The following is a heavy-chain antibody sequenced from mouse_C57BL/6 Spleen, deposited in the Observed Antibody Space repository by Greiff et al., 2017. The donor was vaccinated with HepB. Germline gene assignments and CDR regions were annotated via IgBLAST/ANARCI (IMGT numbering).Heavy chain of an antibody. Sequence: VQLQQPGAELVMPGASVKLSCKASGYTFTSYWMHWVKQRPGQGLEWIGEIDPSDSYTNYNQKFKGKSTLTVDKSSSTAYMQLSSLTSEDSAVYYCARGDYGSSYPFAYWGQGTLVTVSA. D-gene: IGHD1-1*01. CDR3: ARGDYGSSYPFAY. CDR2: IDPSDSYT. V-gene: IGHV1-69*01. CDR1: GYTFTSYW. J-gene: IGHJ3*01.